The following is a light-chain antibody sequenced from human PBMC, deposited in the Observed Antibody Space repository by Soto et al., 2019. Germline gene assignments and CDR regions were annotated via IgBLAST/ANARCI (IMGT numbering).Light chain of an antibody. J-gene: IGKJ2*01. CDR1: QSVGRN. Sequence: EIVMTQSPVALSVSPGESAALSCRASQSVGRNFAWYQQRPGQAPRVLIYGTSTRATGVPARFSGSGSGTDFTLTISSLQSEDFAAYYCQQYNKWPYTFGQGTRLEIK. CDR2: GTS. CDR3: QQYNKWPYT. V-gene: IGKV3-15*01.